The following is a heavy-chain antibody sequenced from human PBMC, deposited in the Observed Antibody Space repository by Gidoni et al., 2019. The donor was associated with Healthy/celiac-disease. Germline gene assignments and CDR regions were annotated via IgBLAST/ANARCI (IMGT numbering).Heavy chain of an antibody. CDR1: GGSISISSYY. V-gene: IGHV4-39*01. CDR2: IYHSGST. Sequence: QLQLQESVPGLVKPSETLSLTCPVSGGSISISSYYWGWIRQPPGKGPEWIVSIYHSGSTYYNPAIKSRVTITVETSKNQFSLKLSSGTAADTDVYYCARLRKICGVVVTRGDWFDPWGQGTLVTVSS. J-gene: IGHJ5*02. CDR3: ARLRKICGVVVTRGDWFDP. D-gene: IGHD3-3*01.